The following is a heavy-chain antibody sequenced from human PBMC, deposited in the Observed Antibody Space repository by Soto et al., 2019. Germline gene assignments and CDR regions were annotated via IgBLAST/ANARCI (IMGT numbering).Heavy chain of an antibody. V-gene: IGHV1-69*13. CDR1: GGTFSSYA. J-gene: IGHJ6*02. Sequence: SVKVSCKASGGTFSSYAISWVRQAPGQGLEWMGGIIPIFGTANYAQKFQGRVTITADESTSTAYMELSSLRSEDTAVYYCARAIFGVVIVSLGREDPYGMDVWGQGTTVTVSS. CDR2: IIPIFGTA. CDR3: ARAIFGVVIVSLGREDPYGMDV. D-gene: IGHD3-3*01.